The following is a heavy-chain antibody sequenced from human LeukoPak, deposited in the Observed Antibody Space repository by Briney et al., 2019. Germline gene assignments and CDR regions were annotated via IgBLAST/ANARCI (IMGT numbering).Heavy chain of an antibody. D-gene: IGHD6-19*01. CDR2: IPYSGST. J-gene: IGHJ4*02. CDR1: GGSISSGAYY. V-gene: IGHV4-39*01. Sequence: PSETLSLTCTVSGGSISSGAYYWAWIRQPPGKGPEWIASIPYSGSTSCNPSLKSRVTISVDTSKNQFSLKLISVTAADTAVYYCARPHRSGWHGGFDYWGQGTLVTVSS. CDR3: ARPHRSGWHGGFDY.